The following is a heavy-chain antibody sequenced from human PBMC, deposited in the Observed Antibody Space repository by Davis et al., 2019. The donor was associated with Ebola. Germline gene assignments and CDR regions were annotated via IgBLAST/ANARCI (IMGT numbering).Heavy chain of an antibody. CDR3: ARGVGATTGWFDP. V-gene: IGHV3-64*01. J-gene: IGHJ5*02. CDR2: ISSNGGST. D-gene: IGHD1-26*01. Sequence: PGGSLRLSCAASGFTFSSYAMHWVRQAPGKGLEYVSAISSNGGSTYYANSVKGRFTISRDNSKNTLYLQMNSLRAEDTAVYYCARGVGATTGWFDPWGQGTLVTVSS. CDR1: GFTFSSYA.